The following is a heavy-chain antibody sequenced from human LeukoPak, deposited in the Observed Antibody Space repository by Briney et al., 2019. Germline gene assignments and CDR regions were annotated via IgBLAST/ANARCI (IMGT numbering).Heavy chain of an antibody. CDR2: INPNSGGT. CDR3: ARGQAPDCGGDCYFSS. V-gene: IGHV1-2*02. Sequence: ASVKVSCKASGYTFTAYYMHWVRQAPGQGLEWMGWINPNSGGTNYAQKFQGRVTMTRDTSISTAYMELSRLRSDDTAVYYCARGQAPDCGGDCYFSSWGQGTLVTVSS. CDR1: GYTFTAYY. D-gene: IGHD2-21*02. J-gene: IGHJ5*02.